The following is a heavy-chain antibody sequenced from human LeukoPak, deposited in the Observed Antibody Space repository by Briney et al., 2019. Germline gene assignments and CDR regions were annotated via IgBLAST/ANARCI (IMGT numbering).Heavy chain of an antibody. CDR2: ISYDSSNK. CDR1: GFTFSGYG. J-gene: IGHJ4*02. D-gene: IGHD3-9*01. Sequence: PVRSLRLSCAASGFTFSGYGMHWVRQAPGQGLEWVGVISYDSSNKYYADSVKGRFTISRDKSRNTLYLQMNELRAEGTAVYYCAKEGALQYCDCLAVYWGQGTLVTVSS. V-gene: IGHV3-30*18. CDR3: AKEGALQYCDCLAVY.